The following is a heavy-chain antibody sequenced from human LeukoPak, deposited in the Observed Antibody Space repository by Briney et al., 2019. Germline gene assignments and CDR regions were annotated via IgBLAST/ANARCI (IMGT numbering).Heavy chain of an antibody. CDR2: IGTSGVTT. CDR3: AIKRSGSYPLDS. CDR1: GFTFSNYA. Sequence: GGSLRLSCAASGFTFSNYAMNWVRQAPGKGLDWVSVIGTSGVTTYSADSVRGRFTISRDNSKNTLYLQMNSLRAEDTAMYYCAIKRSGSYPLDSWGQGTLVTVSS. J-gene: IGHJ4*02. V-gene: IGHV3-23*01. D-gene: IGHD3-22*01.